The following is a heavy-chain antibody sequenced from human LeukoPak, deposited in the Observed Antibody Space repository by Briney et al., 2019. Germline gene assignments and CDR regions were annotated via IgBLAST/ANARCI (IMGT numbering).Heavy chain of an antibody. CDR2: IYTSGST. J-gene: IGHJ5*02. CDR3: ARELLGYCSSTSCYWFDP. V-gene: IGHV4-4*07. D-gene: IGHD2-2*01. CDR1: GGSISSYY. Sequence: PSETLSLTCTVSGGSISSYYWSWIRQPAGKGLEWIGRIYTSGSTNYNPSLKSRVTMSVDTSKNQFSLKLSSVTAADTAVYYCARELLGYCSSTSCYWFDPWGQGTLVTVSS.